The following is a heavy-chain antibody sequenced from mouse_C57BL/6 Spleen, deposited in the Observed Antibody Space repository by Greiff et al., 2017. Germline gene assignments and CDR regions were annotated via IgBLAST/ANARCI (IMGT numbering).Heavy chain of an antibody. J-gene: IGHJ2*01. Sequence: EVQLQQSGPELVKPGASVKISCKASGYTFTDYYMNWVKQSHGQSLEWIGDINPNNGGTSYNQKFKGKATLTVDKSSSTAYMELSSLTSEDSAVYYCARGGMEYYFDYWGQGTTLTVSS. V-gene: IGHV1-26*01. CDR2: INPNNGGT. CDR3: ARGGMEYYFDY. CDR1: GYTFTDYY.